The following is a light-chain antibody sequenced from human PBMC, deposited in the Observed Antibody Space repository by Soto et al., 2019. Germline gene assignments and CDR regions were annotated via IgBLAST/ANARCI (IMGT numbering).Light chain of an antibody. CDR2: AAS. CDR3: QQTYGTPLT. Sequence: DIQMTQSPSSLSASVGDRVTITCRASQSISSFLNWYQQKPGKAPKLLIHAASSLQSGVPSRFSGSGSGTDFTLTISSLQPADFAIYYCQQTYGTPLTFGGGTKVEIK. J-gene: IGKJ4*01. CDR1: QSISSF. V-gene: IGKV1-39*01.